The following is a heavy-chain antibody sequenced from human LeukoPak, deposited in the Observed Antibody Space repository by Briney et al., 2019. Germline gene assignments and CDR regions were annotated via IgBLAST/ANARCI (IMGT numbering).Heavy chain of an antibody. CDR1: GFTFSSYG. CDR3: ARVRSGWYYFDY. Sequence: PGGSLRLSCAASGFTFSSYGMHWVRQAPGKGLEWVAVISYDGSNKYYADSVKGRFTISRDNSKNTLYLQMNSLRAEDTAVYYCARVRSGWYYFDYWGQGTLVTVSS. J-gene: IGHJ4*02. V-gene: IGHV3-30*03. D-gene: IGHD6-19*01. CDR2: ISYDGSNK.